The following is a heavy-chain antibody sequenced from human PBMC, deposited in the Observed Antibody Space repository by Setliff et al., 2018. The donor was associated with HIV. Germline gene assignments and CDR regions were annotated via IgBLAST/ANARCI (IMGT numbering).Heavy chain of an antibody. CDR1: SGSISNGGYF. J-gene: IGHJ3*02. V-gene: IGHV4-31*03. D-gene: IGHD3-10*01. CDR2: IYYTGST. Sequence: SETLSLTCTVSSGSISNGGYFWGWIRQHPGKGLEWIGYIYYTGSTYYNPSLKSRVTISIDTSKNQFSLNLSSVTAADSAVYYCAKLSRLTSLRNAFDIWGQGAVVTVSS. CDR3: AKLSRLTSLRNAFDI.